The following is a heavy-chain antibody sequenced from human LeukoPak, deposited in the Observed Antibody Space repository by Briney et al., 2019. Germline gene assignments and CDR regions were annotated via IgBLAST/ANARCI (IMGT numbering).Heavy chain of an antibody. CDR2: VSGSGGST. D-gene: IGHD6-13*01. J-gene: IGHJ3*02. V-gene: IGHV3-23*01. CDR1: GFTFSSCA. Sequence: GGSLRLSCAASGFTFSSCAMTWVRQAPGKGPEWVSTVSGSGGSTFYADSVKGRFTISRDNSKNTLYLHLSSLRAEDTAIYYCAKAKTAVVDDAFNIWGQGTMVTVSS. CDR3: AKAKTAVVDDAFNI.